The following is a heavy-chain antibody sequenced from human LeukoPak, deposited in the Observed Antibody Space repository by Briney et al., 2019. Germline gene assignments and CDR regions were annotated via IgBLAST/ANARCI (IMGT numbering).Heavy chain of an antibody. D-gene: IGHD6-19*01. CDR3: ARVVAGTRYFHH. CDR2: IYYIRRT. V-gene: IGHV4-39*07. Sequence: SETLSLTCTVSGGSISSSSYYWGWIRQPPWKGLERIGSIYYIRRTNSNPSLKSRVTISVDTPKNQFSLKLSSVTAADTAVYYCARVVAGTRYFHHWGQGTLVSVSS. J-gene: IGHJ1*01. CDR1: GGSISSSSYY.